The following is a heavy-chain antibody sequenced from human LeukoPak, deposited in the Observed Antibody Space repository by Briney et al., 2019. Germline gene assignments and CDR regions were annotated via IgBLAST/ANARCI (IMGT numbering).Heavy chain of an antibody. V-gene: IGHV3-66*02. CDR3: ASVPPQISSSGWYYFDY. J-gene: IGHJ4*02. CDR1: GFTVSSNY. Sequence: PGGSLRLSCAASGFTVSSNYMSWVRQAPGKGLEWVSVIYSGGGTYYADSVKGRFTISRDNSKNTLYLQMNSLRAEDTAVYYCASVPPQISSSGWYYFDYWGQGTLVTVSS. D-gene: IGHD6-19*01. CDR2: IYSGGGT.